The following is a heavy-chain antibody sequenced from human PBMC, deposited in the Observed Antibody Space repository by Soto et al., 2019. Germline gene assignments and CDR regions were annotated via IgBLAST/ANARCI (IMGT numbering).Heavy chain of an antibody. CDR2: IWYDGSNK. CDR3: ASDYGNIGPEDTPTGPFDY. J-gene: IGHJ4*02. D-gene: IGHD3-10*01. V-gene: IGHV3-33*01. Sequence: GGSLRLSCAVSGFTFSSYAMNWVRQAPGKGLEWVAVIWYDGSNKYYADSVKGRFTISRDNSKNTLFLQMNSLRAEDTAVYYCASDYGNIGPEDTPTGPFDYWGPGTLVTVSS. CDR1: GFTFSSYA.